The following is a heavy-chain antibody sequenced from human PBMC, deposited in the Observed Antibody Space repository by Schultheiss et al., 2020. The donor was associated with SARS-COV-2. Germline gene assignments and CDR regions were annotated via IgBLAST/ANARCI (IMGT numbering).Heavy chain of an antibody. V-gene: IGHV4-4*07. CDR3: ARDLGGYDYATFDI. D-gene: IGHD4-17*01. CDR2: IYTSGST. Sequence: SQTLSLTCTVSGGSISSYYWSWIRQPAGKGLEWIGRIYTSGSTNYNPSLKSRVTMSVDTSKNQFSLKLSSVTAADTAVYYCARDLGGYDYATFDIWGQGTMVTVSS. CDR1: GGSISSYY. J-gene: IGHJ3*02.